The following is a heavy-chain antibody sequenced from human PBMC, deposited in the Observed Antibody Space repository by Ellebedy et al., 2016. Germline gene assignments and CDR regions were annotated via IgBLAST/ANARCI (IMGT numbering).Heavy chain of an antibody. CDR2: INHDGSEK. J-gene: IGHJ4*02. D-gene: IGHD3-22*01. Sequence: GGSLRLXXVESGFTFSKYWMMWVRQAPGKGLEWVGNINHDGSEKNYVDSVKGRFTISRDNAKNSLYLQMNSLRAEDTAVYYCASSGDYDSSGYYPDYWGQGTLVTVSS. CDR3: ASSGDYDSSGYYPDY. CDR1: GFTFSKYW. V-gene: IGHV3-7*01.